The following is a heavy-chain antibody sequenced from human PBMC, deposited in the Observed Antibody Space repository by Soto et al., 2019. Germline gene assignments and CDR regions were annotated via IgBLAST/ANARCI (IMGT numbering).Heavy chain of an antibody. Sequence: QVQLVQSGAEVKKPGASVKVSCTASGYTFTHYAILWVRHAPGQRLEWMGFINAGSGNTKYSQTFQGRLPFTKDTSASTAYMDLSSLRSEDTAIYYCARGLAADGAWGQGTLVTVSS. D-gene: IGHD6-13*01. V-gene: IGHV1-3*01. CDR1: GYTFTHYA. CDR2: INAGSGNT. CDR3: ARGLAADGA. J-gene: IGHJ5*02.